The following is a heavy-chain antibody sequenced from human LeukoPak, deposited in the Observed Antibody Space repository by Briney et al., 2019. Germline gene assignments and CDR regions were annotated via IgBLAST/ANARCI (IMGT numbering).Heavy chain of an antibody. CDR3: AKGLKDGLGSGSFDY. J-gene: IGHJ4*02. V-gene: IGHV3-23*01. CDR2: ISGSGSNT. CDR1: GFTFSNYA. D-gene: IGHD3-10*01. Sequence: PGASLRLSCGASGFTFSNYAMSWVRQAPGKGLEWVSAISGSGSNTNFADSVKGRCTISRDNSKNTLYLQVNSLRGEDTAVYYCAKGLKDGLGSGSFDYWGQGTLVTVSS.